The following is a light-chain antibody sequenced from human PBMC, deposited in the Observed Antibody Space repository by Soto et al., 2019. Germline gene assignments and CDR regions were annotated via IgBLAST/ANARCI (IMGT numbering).Light chain of an antibody. V-gene: IGKV3-15*01. CDR2: VAS. Sequence: IVMTHSPAILSVSPGDIATLSFRAGQSVSNNLAWYQQKPGQTPRLVIYVASNRATGVPARFSGSGSGTDFTLTISSLQSEDFAVYYCLQYDAWHRTFGQGTKVDIK. CDR1: QSVSNN. J-gene: IGKJ1*01. CDR3: LQYDAWHRT.